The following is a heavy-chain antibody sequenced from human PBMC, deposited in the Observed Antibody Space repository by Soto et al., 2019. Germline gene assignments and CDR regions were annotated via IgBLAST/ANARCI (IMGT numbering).Heavy chain of an antibody. CDR1: GYSFTTYG. CDR3: AREGPAPYYYYGMDV. J-gene: IGHJ6*02. CDR2: ISVYNGNT. Sequence: VQLVQSRGEVKKPGASVKVSCKTSGYSFTTYGISWVRQAPGQGLEWMGWISVYNGNTNYAQNLQGRVTMTTDTSTSTAYMELRSLRSDDTAVYYCAREGPAPYYYYGMDVWGQGSTVTVSS. V-gene: IGHV1-18*01.